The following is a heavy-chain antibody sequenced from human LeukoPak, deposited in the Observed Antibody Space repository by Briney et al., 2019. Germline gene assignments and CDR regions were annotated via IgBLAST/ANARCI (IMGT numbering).Heavy chain of an antibody. CDR2: IKQDGSKK. J-gene: IGHJ4*02. V-gene: IGHV3-7*04. Sequence: GGSLRLSCATTGFTFSSYWMSWVRQAPGKGLEWVANIKQDGSKKYYVDSVRGRFSISRDNAKNSLYLQMNSLRAEDTAVYYCARGLPRGDYGIDSWGQGTLVTVSS. CDR1: GFTFSSYW. D-gene: IGHD4-17*01. CDR3: ARGLPRGDYGIDS.